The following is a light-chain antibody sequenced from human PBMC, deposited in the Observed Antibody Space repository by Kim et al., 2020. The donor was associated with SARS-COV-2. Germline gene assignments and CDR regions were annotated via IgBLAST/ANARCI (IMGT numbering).Light chain of an antibody. J-gene: IGKJ4*01. CDR2: AAS. CDR1: QSISNN. V-gene: IGKV1-39*01. CDR3: QQSNSTPLT. Sequence: DIQMTQSPSPLSASVGDRVTITCRASQSISNNLNWYQQKSGKAPKLLIYAASSLQGGVPSRFSGSGSGTDFTLTISSLQPEDSATYYCQQSNSTPLTFGGGTRVEI.